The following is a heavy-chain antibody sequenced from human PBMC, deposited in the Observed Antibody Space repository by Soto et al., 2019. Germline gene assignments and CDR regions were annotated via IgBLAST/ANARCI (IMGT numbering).Heavy chain of an antibody. V-gene: IGHV5-51*01. CDR2: IFPGDSET. J-gene: IGHJ4*02. CDR3: ARQGPGGY. Sequence: EVQLVQSGAEVKKPGESLKISCKGSGYSFSTYWIAWVRQMPGKGLEWTGIIFPGDSETRYSPSFQGQVTISADKSISTAYLQWTSLKSSDSAIYYCARQGPGGYWGQGTLVTVSS. CDR1: GYSFSTYW.